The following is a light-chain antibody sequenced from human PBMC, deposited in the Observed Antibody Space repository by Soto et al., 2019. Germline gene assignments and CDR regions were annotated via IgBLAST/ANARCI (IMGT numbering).Light chain of an antibody. CDR2: GNS. Sequence: QSVLTQPPSVSGAPGQRVTIYCTGSSSNIGAGYDVHWYQQLPGTAPKPLIYGNSNRPSGVPDRFSGSKSGTSASLAITGLQADDEADYYCQSYDTSLSAVVFGGGTKLTVL. J-gene: IGLJ2*01. CDR3: QSYDTSLSAVV. V-gene: IGLV1-40*01. CDR1: SSNIGAGYD.